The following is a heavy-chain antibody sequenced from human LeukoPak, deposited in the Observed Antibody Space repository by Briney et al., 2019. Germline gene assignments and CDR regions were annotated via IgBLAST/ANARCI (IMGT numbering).Heavy chain of an antibody. Sequence: KPSETLSLTCTVSGGSISSYYWSWIRQPPGKGLEWIGYIYYSGSTNYNPSLKSRVTISVDTSKNQFSLKLSSVTAADTAVYYCARVGRTDYFDYWGQGTLVTVSS. D-gene: IGHD1-1*01. CDR2: IYYSGST. CDR1: GGSISSYY. V-gene: IGHV4-59*01. J-gene: IGHJ4*02. CDR3: ARVGRTDYFDY.